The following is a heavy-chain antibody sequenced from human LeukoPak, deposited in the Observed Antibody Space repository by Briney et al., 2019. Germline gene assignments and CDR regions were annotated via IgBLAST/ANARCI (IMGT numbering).Heavy chain of an antibody. CDR1: GFTFTTYW. J-gene: IGHJ4*02. D-gene: IGHD6-13*01. CDR2: ISGSGGST. V-gene: IGHV3-23*01. CDR3: AKRPIVAADGTDY. Sequence: GGSLRLSCAASGFTFTTYWMHWVRQAPGKGLEWVSAISGSGGSTFYADSVKGRFTISRDNTKNTLYLQMNSLRGEDTAVYYCAKRPIVAADGTDYWGQGTLVTVSS.